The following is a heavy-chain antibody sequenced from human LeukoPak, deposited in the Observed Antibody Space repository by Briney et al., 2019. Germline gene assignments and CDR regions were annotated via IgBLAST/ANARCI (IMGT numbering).Heavy chain of an antibody. D-gene: IGHD5-12*01. Sequence: ASVKVSCKASGGTFSSYAISWVRQAPGQGLEWMGRIIPILGIANYAQKFQGRVTITADKSTSTAYMELSSLRSEDTAVYYCARDRSLLRAAAGYQPAGGWYAFDIWGQGTMVTVSS. CDR3: ARDRSLLRAAAGYQPAGGWYAFDI. CDR1: GGTFSSYA. V-gene: IGHV1-69*04. CDR2: IIPILGIA. J-gene: IGHJ3*02.